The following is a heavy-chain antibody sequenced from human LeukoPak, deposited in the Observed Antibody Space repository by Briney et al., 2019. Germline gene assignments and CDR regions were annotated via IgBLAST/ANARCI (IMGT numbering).Heavy chain of an antibody. D-gene: IGHD2-2*01. V-gene: IGHV3-21*01. CDR2: ISSSSSYV. J-gene: IGHJ3*02. CDR1: GLSFTSYS. CDR3: ARDPYCSSTSCYPDAFDI. Sequence: GGSLRLSCAASGLSFTSYSMNWVRQAPGKGLEWVSSISSSSSYVYYADSVKGRFTISRDNAKNSLYLQLNSLRAEDTAVYYCARDPYCSSTSCYPDAFDIWGHGTMVTVSS.